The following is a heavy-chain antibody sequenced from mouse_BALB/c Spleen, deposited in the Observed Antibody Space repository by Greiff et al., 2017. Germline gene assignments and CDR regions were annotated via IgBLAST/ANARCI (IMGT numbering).Heavy chain of an antibody. Sequence: EVKLMESGPELVKPGASVKMSCKASGYTFTSYVMHWVKQKPGQGLEWIGYINPYNDGTKYNEKFKGKATLTSDKSSSTAYMELSSLTSEDSAVYYCAREEDYYGSSYDYAMDYWGQGTSVTVSS. CDR2: INPYNDGT. D-gene: IGHD1-1*01. CDR3: AREEDYYGSSYDYAMDY. CDR1: GYTFTSYV. J-gene: IGHJ4*01. V-gene: IGHV1-14*01.